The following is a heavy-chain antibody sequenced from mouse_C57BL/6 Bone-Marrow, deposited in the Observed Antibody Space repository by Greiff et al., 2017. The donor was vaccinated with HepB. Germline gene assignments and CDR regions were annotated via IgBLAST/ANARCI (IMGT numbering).Heavy chain of an antibody. CDR1: GYTFTSYW. CDR2: IYPGNSDT. Sequence: DVKLQESGTVLARPGASVKMSCKTSGYTFTSYWMHWVKQRPGQGLEWIGAIYPGNSDTSYNQKFKGKAKLTAVTSASTAYMELSSLTNEDSAVYYCTRWRLRRGAWFAYWGQGTLVTVSA. D-gene: IGHD2-4*01. J-gene: IGHJ3*01. CDR3: TRWRLRRGAWFAY. V-gene: IGHV1-5*01.